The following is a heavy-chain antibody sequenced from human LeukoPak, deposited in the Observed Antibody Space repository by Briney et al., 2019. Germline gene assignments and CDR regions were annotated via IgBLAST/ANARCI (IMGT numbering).Heavy chain of an antibody. J-gene: IGHJ3*02. Sequence: GASVKVSCKASGYTFTGYYMHWVRQAPGPGLEWMGWINPNSGGTNYAQKFQGRVTMTRDTSISTAYMELSRLRSDDTAVYYCAREAPYGSGSYYSNAFDIWGQGTMVTVSS. D-gene: IGHD3-10*01. CDR2: INPNSGGT. CDR1: GYTFTGYY. CDR3: AREAPYGSGSYYSNAFDI. V-gene: IGHV1-2*02.